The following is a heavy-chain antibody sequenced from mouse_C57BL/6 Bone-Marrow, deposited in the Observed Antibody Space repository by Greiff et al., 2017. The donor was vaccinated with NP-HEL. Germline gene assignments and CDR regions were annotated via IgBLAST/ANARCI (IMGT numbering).Heavy chain of an antibody. V-gene: IGHV1-5*01. CDR2: IYPGNSDT. D-gene: IGHD2-3*01. CDR3: TKTDGYPYFDV. J-gene: IGHJ1*03. Sequence: EVQLQQSGTVLARPGASVKMSCKTSGYTFTSYWMHWVNQRPGQGLEWIGAIYPGNSDTSYNQKFKGKAKLTAVTSASTAYMELSSLTNEDSAVYYCTKTDGYPYFDVWGTGTTVTVSS. CDR1: GYTFTSYW.